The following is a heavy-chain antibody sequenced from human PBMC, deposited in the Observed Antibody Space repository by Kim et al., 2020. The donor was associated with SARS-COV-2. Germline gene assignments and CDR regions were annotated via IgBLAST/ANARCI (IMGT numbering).Heavy chain of an antibody. J-gene: IGHJ4*02. Sequence: VKGQFTISRDNSKNTLYLQMNSLRAEDTAVYYCARDGSLYGSGSYYSFDYWGQGTLVTVSS. D-gene: IGHD3-10*01. V-gene: IGHV3-30*07. CDR3: ARDGSLYGSGSYYSFDY.